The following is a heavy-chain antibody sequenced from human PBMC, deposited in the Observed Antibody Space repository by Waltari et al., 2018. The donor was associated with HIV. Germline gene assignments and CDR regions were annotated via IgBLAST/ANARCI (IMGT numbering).Heavy chain of an antibody. Sequence: QLHLQESGPGLVKPSETLSLTCTVPGGSISSGDYFWGWIRQPPGKGLEWIGSFSYSGSSYYSPSLKSRVTTSVDTSKNELSLKLSSVTAADTAVYYCARILLWPSRYFGSWGQGTLVTVSS. CDR2: FSYSGSS. CDR3: ARILLWPSRYFGS. J-gene: IGHJ4*02. D-gene: IGHD4-17*01. CDR1: GGSISSGDYF. V-gene: IGHV4-39*01.